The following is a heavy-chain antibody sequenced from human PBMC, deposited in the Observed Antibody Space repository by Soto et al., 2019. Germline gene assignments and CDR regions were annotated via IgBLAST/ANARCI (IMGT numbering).Heavy chain of an antibody. J-gene: IGHJ3*02. D-gene: IGHD2-15*01. CDR3: ARDSGYCRIPGCKSDGFDI. Sequence: EVQLVESGGGLVQPGGSLRLSCAASGFTFSSYGMRWVRQTPGKGLEWVANIKHDGSARYYVDSVKGRFTISRDNAKNSLYLQMNSLRAEDTAVYFCARDSGYCRIPGCKSDGFDIWGQGTMVTVSS. CDR2: IKHDGSAR. V-gene: IGHV3-7*05. CDR1: GFTFSSYG.